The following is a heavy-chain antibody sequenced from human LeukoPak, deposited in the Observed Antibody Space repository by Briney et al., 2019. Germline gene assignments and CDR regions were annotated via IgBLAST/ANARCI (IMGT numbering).Heavy chain of an antibody. D-gene: IGHD4-23*01. CDR1: GFTFSSYG. CDR2: IKSKTDGGTT. J-gene: IGHJ4*02. V-gene: IGHV3-15*01. CDR3: TTVRWPVGGRHY. Sequence: GGSLRLSCAASGFTFSSYGMHWVRQAPGKGLEWVGRIKSKTDGGTTDYAAPVKGRFTISRDDSKNTLYLQMNSLKTEDTAVYYCTTVRWPVGGRHYWGQGTLVTVSS.